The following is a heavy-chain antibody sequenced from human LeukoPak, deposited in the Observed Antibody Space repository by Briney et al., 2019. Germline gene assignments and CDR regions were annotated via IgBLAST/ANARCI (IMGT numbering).Heavy chain of an antibody. Sequence: GGSLRLSCAASGFTFSNHWMSWVRQAPGKGLEWVANIEQGGSEKNYLDSVKGRFTISRDNAKSSLYLQMNSLRAEDTAVYYCARDYGDYVQYFHHWGQGSLDTVSS. J-gene: IGHJ1*01. V-gene: IGHV3-7*01. CDR1: GFTFSNHW. CDR3: ARDYGDYVQYFHH. CDR2: IEQGGSEK. D-gene: IGHD4-17*01.